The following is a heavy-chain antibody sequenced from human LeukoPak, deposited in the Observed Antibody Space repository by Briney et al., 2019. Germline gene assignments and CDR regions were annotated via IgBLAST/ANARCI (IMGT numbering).Heavy chain of an antibody. V-gene: IGHV3-21*01. J-gene: IGHJ4*02. D-gene: IGHD3-10*01. CDR2: ISSSSSYI. CDR3: ARGQRGSYLDY. Sequence: GGTLRLSCAVSGFTFSSYSRNWVRQPPGKGLEWVSSISSSSSYIYYADSVKGRFTIPRDNAKNSLYRDMNSLRAEDTAVYYCARGQRGSYLDYWCRGTLVTVSS. CDR1: GFTFSSYS.